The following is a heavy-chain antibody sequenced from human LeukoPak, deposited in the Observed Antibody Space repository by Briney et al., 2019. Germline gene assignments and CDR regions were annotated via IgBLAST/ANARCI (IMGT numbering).Heavy chain of an antibody. D-gene: IGHD1-26*01. CDR1: GFTFTTYS. CDR3: AREIMGGTFDY. Sequence: KPGGSLRLSCAASGFTFTTYSMNWVRQAPGKGLEWVSSITSSSDSKYYADSIKGRFTISRDNARNSLHLQMNSLRAEDTALYYCAREIMGGTFDYWGQGGLVTVSS. V-gene: IGHV3-21*01. J-gene: IGHJ4*02. CDR2: ITSSSDSK.